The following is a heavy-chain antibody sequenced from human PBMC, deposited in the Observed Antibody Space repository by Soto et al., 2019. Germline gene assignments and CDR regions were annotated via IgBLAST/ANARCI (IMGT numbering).Heavy chain of an antibody. CDR2: IIPIFGTA. CDR1: GGTFSSYA. Sequence: QVQLVQSGAEVKKPGSSVKVSCKASGGTFSSYAISWVRQAPGQGLEWMGGIIPIFGTANYAQKFQGRVTITADESTSTAYMELRSLRSEDPAGYYCARSLRFLEWGAGYWGQGTLVTVSS. CDR3: ARSLRFLEWGAGY. V-gene: IGHV1-69*01. D-gene: IGHD3-3*01. J-gene: IGHJ4*02.